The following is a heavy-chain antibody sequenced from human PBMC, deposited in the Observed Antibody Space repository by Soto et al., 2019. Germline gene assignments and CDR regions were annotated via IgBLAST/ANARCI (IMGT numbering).Heavy chain of an antibody. Sequence: QVQLVESGGGVVQPGRSLRLSCAASGFTFSSYAMHWVRQAPGKGLEWVAVISYDGSNKYYADSVKGRFTISRDNSKNTLYLQMNSLRAEDTAVYYCARDGGCSGGSCYSLGFDYWGQGTLVTVSS. J-gene: IGHJ4*02. V-gene: IGHV3-30-3*01. CDR3: ARDGGCSGGSCYSLGFDY. D-gene: IGHD2-15*01. CDR2: ISYDGSNK. CDR1: GFTFSSYA.